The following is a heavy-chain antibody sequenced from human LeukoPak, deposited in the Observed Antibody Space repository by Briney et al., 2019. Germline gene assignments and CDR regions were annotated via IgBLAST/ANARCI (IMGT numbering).Heavy chain of an antibody. V-gene: IGHV4-4*02. D-gene: IGHD3-10*01. J-gene: IGHJ5*02. Sequence: SETLSLTCAVSGGSITNTNWWSWVRQPPGKGLEWIGEINHSGSTNYNPSLKSRLTISVDTPKNQFSLKLSSVTAADTAVYYCAQSLGASTWFGNWFDPWGQGTLVTVSS. CDR1: GGSITNTNW. CDR2: INHSGST. CDR3: AQSLGASTWFGNWFDP.